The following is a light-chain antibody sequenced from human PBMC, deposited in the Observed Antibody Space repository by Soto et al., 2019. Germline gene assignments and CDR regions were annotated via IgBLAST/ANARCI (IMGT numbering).Light chain of an antibody. Sequence: DTQMTQSPSSLSSSVGDIVSITCRSSQNIVDFVNWYQHKPGEIPKLLIYDASALPRGVPSRFSGSGSGTKFTLTIASLQPDDFATYYCQQYETFSGTFGPGTKVDIK. CDR2: DAS. V-gene: IGKV1-5*01. J-gene: IGKJ1*01. CDR3: QQYETFSGT. CDR1: QNIVDF.